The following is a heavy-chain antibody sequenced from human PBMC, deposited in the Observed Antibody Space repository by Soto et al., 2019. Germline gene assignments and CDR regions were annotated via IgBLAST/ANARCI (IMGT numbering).Heavy chain of an antibody. CDR2: IYWDDDK. J-gene: IGHJ6*02. V-gene: IGHV2-5*02. Sequence: QITLKESGPTLVKPTQTLTLTCTFSGFSLSTTGVAVGWIRQPPGKALEWLAIIYWDDDKRYSPSLKGRLNTRKDPPKTEAVLTMTNMDPVDTATYYCGQRPGINYDYGMGVWGQGTTVTVSS. CDR3: GQRPGINYDYGMGV. CDR1: GFSLSTTGVA.